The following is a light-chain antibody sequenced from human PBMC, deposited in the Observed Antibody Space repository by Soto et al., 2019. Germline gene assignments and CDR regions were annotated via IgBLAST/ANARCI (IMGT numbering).Light chain of an antibody. J-gene: IGKJ4*01. CDR3: QQYYVYPLT. V-gene: IGKV1-5*01. CDR2: DAS. CDR1: QSVGTW. Sequence: DVKMTQSPSTLSASIGDRVFITCRASQSVGTWLAWYQQKPGKAPDLLIYDASNLESGVPSRFSGSGSGTEFTLTINGLQPADFATYYCQQYYVYPLTFGGGTKVEIE.